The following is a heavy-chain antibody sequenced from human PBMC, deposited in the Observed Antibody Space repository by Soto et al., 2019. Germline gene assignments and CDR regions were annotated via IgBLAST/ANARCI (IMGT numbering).Heavy chain of an antibody. CDR1: GYTFFTYA. V-gene: IGHV1-18*01. Sequence: QVHLVQSGVEVKTPGASVKVSCQASGYTFFTYAISWVRQAPGQGLEWMGWSSTYSGDTKYAQKFQGRVTMTTDTATTTAYLELRSLRSDDTAVYYCAQHHGPTTSENWFDPWGQGTLVTVSS. CDR2: SSTYSGDT. CDR3: AQHHGPTTSENWFDP. J-gene: IGHJ5*02. D-gene: IGHD5-12*01.